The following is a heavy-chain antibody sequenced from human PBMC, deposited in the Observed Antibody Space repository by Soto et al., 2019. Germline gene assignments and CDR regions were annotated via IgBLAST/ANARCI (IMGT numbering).Heavy chain of an antibody. J-gene: IGHJ5*02. D-gene: IGHD3-16*02. Sequence: AETLSLTCAVYGGSFSGYYWSWIRQPPGKGLEWIGEINHSGSTNYNPSLKSRVTISVDTSKNQFSLKLSSVTAADTAVYYCARAARTNYDYVWGSYRSNWFDPWGQGTLVTVPQ. CDR1: GGSFSGYY. CDR2: INHSGST. CDR3: ARAARTNYDYVWGSYRSNWFDP. V-gene: IGHV4-34*01.